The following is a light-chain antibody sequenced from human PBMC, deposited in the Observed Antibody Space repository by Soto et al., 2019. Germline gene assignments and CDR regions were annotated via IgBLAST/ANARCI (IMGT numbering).Light chain of an antibody. CDR2: GVS. CDR1: SSDVGGYNY. CDR3: CSYAGSYTLWV. J-gene: IGLJ3*02. Sequence: QSVLTQPRSVSGSPGQSVTISCTGTSSDVGGYNYVSWYQQHPGKAPKLMIYGVSKRPSGVPDRFSGSKSGNTASLTISGLQAEDEADYYCCSYAGSYTLWVFGGGTKLTVL. V-gene: IGLV2-11*01.